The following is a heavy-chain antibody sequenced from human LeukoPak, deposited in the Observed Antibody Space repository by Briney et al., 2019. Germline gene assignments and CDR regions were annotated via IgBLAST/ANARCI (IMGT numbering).Heavy chain of an antibody. CDR3: ARLQRVSSASDI. V-gene: IGHV4-59*01. Sequence: SETLSLTCTVSGGSISSYYWSWIRQPPGKGLEWIGYIYYSGSTNYNPSLKSRVTISVDTSKNQFSLKLSSVTAADTAVYYCARLQRVSSASDIWGQGTMVTVSS. J-gene: IGHJ3*02. D-gene: IGHD6-13*01. CDR1: GGSISSYY. CDR2: IYYSGST.